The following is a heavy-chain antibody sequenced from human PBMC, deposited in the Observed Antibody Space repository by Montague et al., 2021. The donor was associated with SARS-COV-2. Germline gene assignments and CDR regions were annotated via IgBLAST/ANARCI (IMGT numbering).Heavy chain of an antibody. D-gene: IGHD3-3*01. V-gene: IGHV4-61*01. CDR3: ARDPWRITIFGVVTRYGMDV. J-gene: IGHJ6*02. Sequence: SETLSLTCIVSGGSVSSGSYYWSWIRQPPGKGLEWIGYIYYSGSTNYNPSLKSRVTISVDTSKNQLSLKLSSVTAAGTAVYYCARDPWRITIFGVVTRYGMDVWGQGTTVTVSS. CDR1: GGSVSSGSYY. CDR2: IYYSGST.